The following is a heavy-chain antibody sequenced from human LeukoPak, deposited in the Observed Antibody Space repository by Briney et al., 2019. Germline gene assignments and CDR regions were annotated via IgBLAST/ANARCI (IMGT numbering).Heavy chain of an antibody. CDR3: ARGYYDFWSGYPTLDY. CDR2: IIPIFGTA. Sequence: SVKVSCKASGGTFSSYAISWVRQAPGQGLEWMGGIIPIFGTANYAQKFQGRVTITTDESTSTAYMELSSLGSEDTAVYYCARGYYDFWSGYPTLDYWGQGTLVTVSS. V-gene: IGHV1-69*05. D-gene: IGHD3-3*01. CDR1: GGTFSSYA. J-gene: IGHJ4*02.